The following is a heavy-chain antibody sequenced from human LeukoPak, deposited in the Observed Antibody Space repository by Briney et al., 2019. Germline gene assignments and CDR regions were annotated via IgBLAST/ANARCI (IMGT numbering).Heavy chain of an antibody. D-gene: IGHD6-13*01. CDR1: GFTFSSYA. Sequence: GGSLRLSCAASGFTFSSYAMSWVRQAPGKGLEWVSAIRDSGASTFYADSVKGRSTISRDNSKNTLYLQMNSLRAEDTAVYYCAKEVAAVGVGAFDTWGQGTMVTVSS. CDR2: IRDSGAST. V-gene: IGHV3-23*01. J-gene: IGHJ3*02. CDR3: AKEVAAVGVGAFDT.